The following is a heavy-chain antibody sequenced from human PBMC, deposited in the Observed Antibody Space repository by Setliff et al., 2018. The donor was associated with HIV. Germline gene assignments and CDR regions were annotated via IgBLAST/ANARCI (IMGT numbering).Heavy chain of an antibody. V-gene: IGHV4-38-2*02. J-gene: IGHJ4*02. D-gene: IGHD6-19*01. CDR2: LYYDGNT. Sequence: SETLSLICTVSAYSIRNGYYWGWIRQSPGKGLEWIGTLYYDGNTYYNPSLKSRVTMSVDTSKNQFSLNLNSVTAADTAVYYCARETIRSGHPSEAGFDFWGQGALVTVSS. CDR1: AYSIRNGYY. CDR3: ARETIRSGHPSEAGFDF.